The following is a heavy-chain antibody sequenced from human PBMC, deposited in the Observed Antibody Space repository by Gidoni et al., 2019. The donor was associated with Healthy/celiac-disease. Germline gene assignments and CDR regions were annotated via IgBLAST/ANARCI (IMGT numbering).Heavy chain of an antibody. V-gene: IGHV4-34*01. D-gene: IGHD3-9*01. CDR3: ARVGVLRYFDWPRPRYNWFDP. CDR2: INHSGST. J-gene: IGHJ5*02. Sequence: QVQLQQWGAGLLKPSETLSLTCAVYGGSFSGYYWSWIRQPPGKGLEWIGEINHSGSTNYNPSLKSRVTISVDTSKNQFSLKLSSVTAADTAVYYCARVGVLRYFDWPRPRYNWFDPWGQGTLVTVSS. CDR1: GGSFSGYY.